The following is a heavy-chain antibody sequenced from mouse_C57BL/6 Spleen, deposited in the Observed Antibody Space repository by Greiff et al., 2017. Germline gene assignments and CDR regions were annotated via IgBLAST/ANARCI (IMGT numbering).Heavy chain of an antibody. J-gene: IGHJ1*03. V-gene: IGHV3-6*01. Sequence: EVKLMESGPGLVKPSPSLSLTCSVTGYSITSGYYWNWIRQFPGNKLEWMGYISYDGSNNYNPSLKNRISITRDTSKNQFFLKLNSVTTEDTATYYCARVGNYVWYFDVWGTGTTVTVSS. D-gene: IGHD2-1*01. CDR2: ISYDGSN. CDR1: GYSITSGYY. CDR3: ARVGNYVWYFDV.